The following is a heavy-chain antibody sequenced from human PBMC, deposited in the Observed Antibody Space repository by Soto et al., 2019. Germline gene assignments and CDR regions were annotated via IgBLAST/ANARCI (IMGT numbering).Heavy chain of an antibody. Sequence: EVQLLESGGGLVQPGGSLRRSCAASGFTFSNYAMSWVRQAPGKGLEWVSSISNSADSTYYGDSVKGRFTITRDNSKNTLYLQMKVLRAEDTAVYYCAKDRRYGGNYNWYSDLWGRGTLVTVSS. J-gene: IGHJ2*01. V-gene: IGHV3-23*01. D-gene: IGHD2-21*02. CDR2: ISNSADST. CDR3: AKDRRYGGNYNWYSDL. CDR1: GFTFSNYA.